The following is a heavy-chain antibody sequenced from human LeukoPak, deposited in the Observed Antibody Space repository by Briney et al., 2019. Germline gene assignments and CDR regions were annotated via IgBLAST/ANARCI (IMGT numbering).Heavy chain of an antibody. Sequence: SVKVSCKDSGGTFSSYAISWVRQAPGQGLEWMGGIIPIFGTANYAQKFQGRVTITADESTSTAYMELSSLRSEDTAVYYCARENGYYGSGSFPFDYWGQGTLVTVSS. J-gene: IGHJ4*02. CDR2: IIPIFGTA. D-gene: IGHD3-10*01. CDR1: GGTFSSYA. V-gene: IGHV1-69*13. CDR3: ARENGYYGSGSFPFDY.